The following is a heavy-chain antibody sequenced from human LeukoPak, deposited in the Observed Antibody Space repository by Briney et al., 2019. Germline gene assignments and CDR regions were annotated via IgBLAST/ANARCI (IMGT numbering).Heavy chain of an antibody. J-gene: IGHJ4*02. Sequence: GGSLRLSCAASGFTFSSYAMSWVRQAPGKGLEWVSSISSSSSYIYYADSVKGRFTISRDNAKNSLYLQMNSLRAEDTAVYYCARSAYYYDSSGYYPFDYWGQGTLVTVSS. CDR1: GFTFSSYA. D-gene: IGHD3-22*01. CDR2: ISSSSSYI. CDR3: ARSAYYYDSSGYYPFDY. V-gene: IGHV3-21*01.